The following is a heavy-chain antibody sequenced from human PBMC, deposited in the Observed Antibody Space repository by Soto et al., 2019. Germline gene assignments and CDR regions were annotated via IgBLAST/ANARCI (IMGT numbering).Heavy chain of an antibody. CDR3: ARNRGGYCQH. J-gene: IGHJ1*01. CDR2: ISGSSGTI. Sequence: QVQLVESGGCVVKPGGSLRLSGAASGFTFSDYYMSWIRQAPGKGLEWVSYISGSSGTIDYADSLKGRFTISRDNAKNSLYLQLSSLRAEDTAVYYCARNRGGYCQHWGQGTLVIVSS. D-gene: IGHD3-16*01. V-gene: IGHV3-11*01. CDR1: GFTFSDYY.